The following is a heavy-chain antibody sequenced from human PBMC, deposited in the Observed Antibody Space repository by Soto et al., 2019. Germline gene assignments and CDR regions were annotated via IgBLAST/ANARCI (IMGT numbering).Heavy chain of an antibody. V-gene: IGHV1-18*01. D-gene: IGHD2-2*01. CDR3: ARAPPIVVVPAAMDYYYGMDV. CDR1: GYTFTSYG. CDR2: ISAYNGNT. Sequence: APVKVSCKASGYTFTSYGISWVRQAPGQGLEWMGWISAYNGNTNYAQKLQGRVTMTTDTSTSTAYMELRSLRSDDTAVYYCARAPPIVVVPAAMDYYYGMDVWGQGTTVTVSS. J-gene: IGHJ6*02.